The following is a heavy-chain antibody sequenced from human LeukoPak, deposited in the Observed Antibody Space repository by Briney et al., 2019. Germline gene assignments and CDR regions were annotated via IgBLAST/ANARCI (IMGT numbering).Heavy chain of an antibody. J-gene: IGHJ4*02. CDR2: ISSSGSTI. Sequence: GGSLRLSCAASGFTFSVYYMSWVRQAPGKGLEWVSYISSSGSTIYYADSVKGRFTISRDNAKNSLYLQMNSLRAEDTAVYYCARGWYNSGYYCDYWGQGTLVTVSS. CDR3: ARGWYNSGYYCDY. V-gene: IGHV3-11*04. CDR1: GFTFSVYY. D-gene: IGHD6-19*01.